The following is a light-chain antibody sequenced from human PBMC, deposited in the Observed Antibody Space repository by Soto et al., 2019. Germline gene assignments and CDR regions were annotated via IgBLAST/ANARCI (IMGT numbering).Light chain of an antibody. V-gene: IGKV1-5*03. CDR2: KAS. CDR3: QQYNSFAKWT. Sequence: IQMTQSPSTLSASLGERVTMTCRASQSISSWLAWYQQKPGKAPKLLIYKASSLESGVPSRFSGSGSGTEFTLTISSLQPDDFATYFCQQYNSFAKWTFGQGTRWIS. J-gene: IGKJ1*01. CDR1: QSISSW.